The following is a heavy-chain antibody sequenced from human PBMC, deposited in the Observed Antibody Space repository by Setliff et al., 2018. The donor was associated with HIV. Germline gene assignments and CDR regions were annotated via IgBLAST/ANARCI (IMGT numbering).Heavy chain of an antibody. CDR2: IFTSGST. Sequence: SETLSLTCSVSSDSITTYYWTWIRQPVGKGLEWIGRIFTSGSTNYNPSLKSRVTMSFDRSKNQFSLKLTSMTAADTAVYYCARRRDGYDAYGYWGQGTLVTVSS. D-gene: IGHD5-12*01. V-gene: IGHV4-4*07. CDR1: SDSITTYY. CDR3: ARRRDGYDAYGY. J-gene: IGHJ4*02.